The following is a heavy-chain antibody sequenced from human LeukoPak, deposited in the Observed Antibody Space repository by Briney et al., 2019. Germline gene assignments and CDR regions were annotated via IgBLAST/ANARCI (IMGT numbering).Heavy chain of an antibody. J-gene: IGHJ4*02. Sequence: ASVKVSCKASGYTFTSYDINWVRQATGQGLEWMGWMNPNSGNTGYAQKFQGRVTMTRNTSISTAYMELSSLRSEDTAVYYCACIGGNSHEPDYWGQGTLVTVSS. CDR3: ACIGGNSHEPDY. CDR2: MNPNSGNT. V-gene: IGHV1-8*01. D-gene: IGHD4-23*01. CDR1: GYTFTSYD.